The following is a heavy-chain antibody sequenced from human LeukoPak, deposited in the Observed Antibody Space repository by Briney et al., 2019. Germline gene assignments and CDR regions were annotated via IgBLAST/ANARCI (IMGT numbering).Heavy chain of an antibody. CDR1: GGSISSGSYY. J-gene: IGHJ4*02. D-gene: IGHD6-13*01. CDR2: IYTSGGT. V-gene: IGHV4-61*02. CDR3: ATSAAAGTGYYFDY. Sequence: ASETLSLTRTVSGGSISSGSYYWSWIRQPAGKGLEWIGRIYTSGGTNYNPSLKSRVTISVDTSKNQFSLKLSSVTAADTAVYYCATSAAAGTGYYFDYWGQGTLVTVSS.